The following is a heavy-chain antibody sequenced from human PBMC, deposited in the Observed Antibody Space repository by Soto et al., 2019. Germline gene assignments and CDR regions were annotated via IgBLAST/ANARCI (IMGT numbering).Heavy chain of an antibody. V-gene: IGHV3-33*01. CDR3: ARDKIRNWYFDL. CDR1: GFTFSSYG. J-gene: IGHJ2*01. CDR2: IWYDGSNK. Sequence: SLRLSCAASGFTFSSYGMHWVRQAPGKGLEWVAVIWYDGSNKYYADSVKGRFTISRDNSKNTLYLQMNSLRAEDTAVYYCARDKIRNWYFDLWGRGGLVTGSS.